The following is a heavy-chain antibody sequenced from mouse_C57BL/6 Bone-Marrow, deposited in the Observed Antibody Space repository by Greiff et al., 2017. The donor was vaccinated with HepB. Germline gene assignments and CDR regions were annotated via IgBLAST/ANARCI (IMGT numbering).Heavy chain of an antibody. V-gene: IGHV1-64*01. CDR1: GYTFTSYW. Sequence: QVHVKQPGAELVKPGASVKLSCKASGYTFTSYWMHWVKQRPGQGLEWIGMIHPNSGSTNYNEKFKSKATLTVDKSSSTAYMQLSSLTSEDSAVYYCARRGRFAWFAYWGQGTLVTVSA. J-gene: IGHJ3*01. CDR3: ARRGRFAWFAY. CDR2: IHPNSGST.